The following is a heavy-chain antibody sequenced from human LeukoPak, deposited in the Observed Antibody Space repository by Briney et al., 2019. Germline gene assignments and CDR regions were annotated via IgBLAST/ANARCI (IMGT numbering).Heavy chain of an antibody. CDR3: ARPCSGGSCYSGYYYGMDV. J-gene: IGHJ6*02. CDR1: NGSISSYY. D-gene: IGHD2-15*01. Sequence: SETLSLTCNVSNGSISSYYWSWIRQPPGKGLEWIGYVYYSGSTNYNPSLKNRVTISVDTSKNQFSLELNSVTAGDTAVYYCARPCSGGSCYSGYYYGMDVWGQGTTVTVS. V-gene: IGHV4-59*08. CDR2: VYYSGST.